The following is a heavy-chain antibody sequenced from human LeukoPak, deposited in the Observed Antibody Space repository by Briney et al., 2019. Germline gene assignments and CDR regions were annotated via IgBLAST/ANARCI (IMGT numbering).Heavy chain of an antibody. J-gene: IGHJ1*01. CDR2: IIPVFGTT. CDR3: ARPALAAAVQVVEFFRH. CDR1: GGTFSSYA. V-gene: IGHV1-69*05. Sequence: GSSVKVSCKASGGTFSSYAVSWVRQAPGHGLEWVGGIIPVFGTTNYAQKFHGRVTITTDESATTAYMELNSLTSEDTAIYFCARPALAAAVQVVEFFRHWGQGTLVIVSS. D-gene: IGHD2-2*01.